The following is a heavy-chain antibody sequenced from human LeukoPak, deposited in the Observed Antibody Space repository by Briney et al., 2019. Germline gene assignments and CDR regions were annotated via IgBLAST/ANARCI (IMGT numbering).Heavy chain of an antibody. Sequence: GGSLRLSCAASGFTLNTHWMSWLRQAPGKGLEWVANIKQDGRDTYYVDSVKGRFTISRDNAKNSLNLQMNSLRAEDTAMYYCATSEGYWGQGTLVTVSS. J-gene: IGHJ4*02. CDR3: ATSEGY. V-gene: IGHV3-7*03. CDR1: GFTLNTHW. CDR2: IKQDGRDT.